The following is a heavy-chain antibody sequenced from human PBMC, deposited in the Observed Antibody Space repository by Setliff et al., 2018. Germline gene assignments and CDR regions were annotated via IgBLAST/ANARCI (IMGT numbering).Heavy chain of an antibody. CDR2: NIPVLGSA. Sequence: VSCKVSGGTFSNYAINWVRQAPGQGLQWMGRNIPVLGSADYAQTFQGRVTFTADESTRTAYMELSSLTSEDTAVYFCARYFSSDPFDIWGQGTLVTVSS. V-gene: IGHV1-69*11. CDR3: ARYFSSDPFDI. CDR1: GGTFSNYA. D-gene: IGHD2-8*01. J-gene: IGHJ3*02.